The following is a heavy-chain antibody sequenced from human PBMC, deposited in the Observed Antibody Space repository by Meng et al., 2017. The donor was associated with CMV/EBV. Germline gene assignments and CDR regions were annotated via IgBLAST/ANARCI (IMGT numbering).Heavy chain of an antibody. CDR2: IYYSWST. V-gene: IGHV4-59*01. J-gene: IGHJ3*02. D-gene: IGHD3-3*01. CDR3: ARGRTIFDAFDI. Sequence: SETLSLTCTVSGGSISSYYWSWIRQPPGKGLEWIGYIYYSWSTNYNPSLKSRVTISVDTSKNQFSLKLSSVTAADTAVYYCARGRTIFDAFDIWGQGTMVTVSS. CDR1: GGSISSYY.